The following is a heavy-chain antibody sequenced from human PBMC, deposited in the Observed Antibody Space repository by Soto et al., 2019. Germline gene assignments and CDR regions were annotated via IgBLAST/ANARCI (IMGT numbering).Heavy chain of an antibody. D-gene: IGHD2-2*01. Sequence: QVQLVQSGAEVKKPGSSVKVSCKASGGTFSSYTISWVRQAPGQGLEWMGRIIPILGIANYAQKFQGGVTITADKSTWTDYRELSSMRSEDTAVYYCARVGRDWSSTSCPYYYYYIDVWGKGTTVTVSS. CDR3: ARVGRDWSSTSCPYYYYYIDV. CDR1: GGTFSSYT. J-gene: IGHJ6*03. CDR2: IIPILGIA. V-gene: IGHV1-69*02.